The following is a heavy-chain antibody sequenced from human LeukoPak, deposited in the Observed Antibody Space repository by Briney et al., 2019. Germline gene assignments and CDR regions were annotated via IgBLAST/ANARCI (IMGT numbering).Heavy chain of an antibody. J-gene: IGHJ4*02. CDR1: GFTFSSYG. Sequence: GGSLRLSCVASGFTFSSYGMNWVRQAPGKGLEWVSSITSVSSYKYYADSVKGRFTISRDNAKNSLFLQMNSLRAEDTAIYYCARDPTADDYWGQGTLVTVSS. CDR3: ARDPTADDY. V-gene: IGHV3-21*01. D-gene: IGHD2-2*01. CDR2: ITSVSSYK.